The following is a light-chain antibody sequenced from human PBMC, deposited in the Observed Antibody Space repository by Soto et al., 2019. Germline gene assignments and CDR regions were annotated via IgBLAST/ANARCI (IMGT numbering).Light chain of an antibody. V-gene: IGKV3-11*01. CDR2: NAS. CDR1: QSVSTF. Sequence: IVLTHSPATLSLSPGEIAILSCRASQSVSTFLAWFQQKPGQPPRLLIYNASNRTTGIPARFSGSGSGTDFTLTISSLEPEDFAVYYCQQRGDWPPITFGQGTRLEIK. J-gene: IGKJ5*01. CDR3: QQRGDWPPIT.